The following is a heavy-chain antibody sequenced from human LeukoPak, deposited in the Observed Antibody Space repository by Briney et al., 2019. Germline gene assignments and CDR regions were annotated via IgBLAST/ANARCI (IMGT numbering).Heavy chain of an antibody. CDR2: INTNTGNP. D-gene: IGHD3-9*01. V-gene: IGHV7-4-1*02. J-gene: IGHJ5*02. CDR3: ARGRDYDILTGYRSPGDWFDP. Sequence: ASVKVSCKASGYTFTGYYMHWVRQAPGQGLEWMGWINTNTGNPTYAQGFTGRFVFSLDTSVSTAYLQISSLKAEDTAVYYCARGRDYDILTGYRSPGDWFDPWGQGTLVTVSS. CDR1: GYTFTGYY.